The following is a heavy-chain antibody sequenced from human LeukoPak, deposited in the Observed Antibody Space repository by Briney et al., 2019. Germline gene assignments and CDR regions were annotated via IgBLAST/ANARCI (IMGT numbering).Heavy chain of an antibody. D-gene: IGHD3-10*01. CDR1: GYTFTGHC. Sequence: GASVKVSCKASGYTFTGHCMHWVRQVPGQGLEWMGWINPKNAGTNYAQKFQGRVTMTRDTSISTVYMELSSLRVDDTAVYYCAKMWRVRGVTLLDYWGQGTLVTVDS. V-gene: IGHV1-2*02. CDR3: AKMWRVRGVTLLDY. J-gene: IGHJ4*02. CDR2: INPKNAGT.